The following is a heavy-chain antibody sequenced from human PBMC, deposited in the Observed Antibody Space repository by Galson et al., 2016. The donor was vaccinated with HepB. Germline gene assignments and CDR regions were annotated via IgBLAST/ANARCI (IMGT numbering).Heavy chain of an antibody. Sequence: LRLSCAASGFTFSNYAMSWVRQAPGKGLEWVSGISDSGGNTYFADSVKGRFTISRDNSRNTLYLQMNSLRVEDTAVYYCAKGTTLQVHFGYFDHWGQGTLVTVSS. CDR1: GFTFSNYA. CDR3: AKGTTLQVHFGYFDH. V-gene: IGHV3-23*01. CDR2: ISDSGGNT. J-gene: IGHJ4*02. D-gene: IGHD1/OR15-1a*01.